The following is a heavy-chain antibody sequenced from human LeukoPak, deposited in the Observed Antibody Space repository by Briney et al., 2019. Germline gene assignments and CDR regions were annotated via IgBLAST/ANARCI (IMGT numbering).Heavy chain of an antibody. CDR1: GYTFIGYY. J-gene: IGHJ5*02. CDR2: INPNSGGT. D-gene: IGHD3-22*01. V-gene: IGHV1-2*06. CDR3: AREDYYDSSGYYGWFDP. Sequence: ASVKVSCKASGYTFIGYYMHWVRQAPGQGLEWMGRINPNSGGTNYAQKFQGRVTMTRDTSISTAYMELSRLRSDDTAVYYCAREDYYDSSGYYGWFDPWGQGTLVTVSS.